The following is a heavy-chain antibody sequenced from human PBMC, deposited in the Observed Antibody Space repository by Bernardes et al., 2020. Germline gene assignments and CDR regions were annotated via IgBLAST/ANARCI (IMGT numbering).Heavy chain of an antibody. CDR1: GFDFSSYS. D-gene: IGHD3-10*01. CDR2: ISPRSNSK. Sequence: GGFQRLSSAASGFDFSSYSITWVLPAPGKGLEWVAAISPRSNSKYYADSVKGRFTISRDNSKNTVFLQISSLRGEDTAVYYCAKNAATGRAFYDHWGQGALVTVAS. V-gene: IGHV3-23*01. CDR3: AKNAATGRAFYDH. J-gene: IGHJ4*02.